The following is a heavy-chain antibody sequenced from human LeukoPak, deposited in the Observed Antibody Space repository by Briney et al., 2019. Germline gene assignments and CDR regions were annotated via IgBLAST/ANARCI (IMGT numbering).Heavy chain of an antibody. J-gene: IGHJ3*02. CDR1: GFIFSGSA. V-gene: IGHV3-73*01. CDR2: IRSKANSYAT. CDR3: TRAIRHDAFDI. Sequence: GGSLRLSCAASGFIFSGSAMHWVRQASGKGLEWVGRIRSKANSYATAYAASVKGRFTISRDDSKNTAYLQMNSLKTEDTAVYYCTRAIRHDAFDIWGQGTMVTVSS. D-gene: IGHD2-2*02.